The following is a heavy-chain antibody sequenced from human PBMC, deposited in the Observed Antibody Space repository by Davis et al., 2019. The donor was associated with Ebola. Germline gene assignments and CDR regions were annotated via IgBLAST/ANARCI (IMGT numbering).Heavy chain of an antibody. J-gene: IGHJ4*02. V-gene: IGHV3-74*01. D-gene: IGHD3-16*01. CDR2: MHSDGRTI. Sequence: GESLKISCAASGFTLSGYWMHWVRQAPGKGLEWVSHMHSDGRTITYADSVKGRFTIPRDTAKNTLYLQMSSLRAEDTALYYCASLYGGYWGQGTLVTVFS. CDR1: GFTLSGYW. CDR3: ASLYGGY.